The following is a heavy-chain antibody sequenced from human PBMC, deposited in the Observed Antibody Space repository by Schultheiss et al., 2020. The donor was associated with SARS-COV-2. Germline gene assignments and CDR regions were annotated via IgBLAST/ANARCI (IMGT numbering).Heavy chain of an antibody. CDR2: IWYDGSNK. J-gene: IGHJ3*02. D-gene: IGHD3-22*01. V-gene: IGHV3-30*07. CDR1: GFTFSSYA. Sequence: GGSLRLSCAASGFTFSSYAMHWVRQAPGKGLEWVAVIWYDGSNKYYADSVKGRFTISRDNSKNTLYLQMNSLRAEDTAVYYCARDSGLKGGYYGDAFDIWGQGTMVTVSS. CDR3: ARDSGLKGGYYGDAFDI.